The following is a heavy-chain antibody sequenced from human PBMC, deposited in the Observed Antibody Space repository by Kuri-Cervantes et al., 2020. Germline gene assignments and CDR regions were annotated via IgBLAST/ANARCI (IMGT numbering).Heavy chain of an antibody. D-gene: IGHD3-16*01. CDR1: GFTFSSFA. Sequence: GESLKISCAASGFTFSSFAMSWVRQGPGKGLEWVSGMTNSGDGYYADSVKGRSTISRDNSKNTLDLQMNSLRAEDTAMYYCVRRGDLGGQRGYDIWGQGTMVTVSS. V-gene: IGHV3-23*01. J-gene: IGHJ3*02. CDR3: VRRGDLGGQRGYDI. CDR2: MTNSGDG.